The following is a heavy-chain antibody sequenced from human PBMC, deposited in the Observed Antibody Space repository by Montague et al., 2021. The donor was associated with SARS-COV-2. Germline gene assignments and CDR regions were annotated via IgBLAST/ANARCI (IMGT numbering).Heavy chain of an antibody. Sequence: CAISGDSVAELRRRSDEHTYELPSHEQLVCRPQYRNKWFYDYAVSLKSRLTIKPDTSKNQFSLQLNSVTPEDTAVYYCARDIGSAGIYYYYGMDVWGQGTTVTVSS. CDR3: ARDIGSAGIYYYYGMDV. J-gene: IGHJ6*02. D-gene: IGHD3-10*01. CDR2: PQYRNKWFY. CDR1: GDSVAELRRR. V-gene: IGHV6-1*01.